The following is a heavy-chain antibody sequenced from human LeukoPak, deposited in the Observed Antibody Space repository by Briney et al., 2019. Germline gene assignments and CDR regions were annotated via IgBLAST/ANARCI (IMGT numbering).Heavy chain of an antibody. CDR2: IYTSGST. CDR3: ARDSGACSSTSCFFDY. D-gene: IGHD2-2*01. CDR1: GGSINSGGFY. V-gene: IGHV4-61*02. Sequence: SETLSLTCNVSGGSINSGGFYWSWIRQHPGKGLEWIGRIYTSGSTNYNPSLKSRVTMSVDTSKNQFSLKLSSVTAADTAVYYCARDSGACSSTSCFFDYWGQGTLVTVSS. J-gene: IGHJ4*02.